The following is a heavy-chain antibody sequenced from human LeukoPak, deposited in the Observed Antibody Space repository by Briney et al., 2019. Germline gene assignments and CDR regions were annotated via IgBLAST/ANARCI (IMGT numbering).Heavy chain of an antibody. J-gene: IGHJ4*02. CDR2: INPNSGGT. CDR3: ARGDLGATPFDY. V-gene: IGHV1-2*02. D-gene: IGHD1-26*01. Sequence: EASVKVSCKAFGYTFTGYYMHWVRQAPGQGLEWMGWINPNSGGTNYAQKFQGRVTITRNTPISTAYMELSSLRSEDTAVYYCARGDLGATPFDYWGQGTLVTVSS. CDR1: GYTFTGYY.